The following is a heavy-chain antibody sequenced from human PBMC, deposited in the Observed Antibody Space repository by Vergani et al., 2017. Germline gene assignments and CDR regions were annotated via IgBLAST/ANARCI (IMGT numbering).Heavy chain of an antibody. D-gene: IGHD6-13*01. Sequence: EVQLVESGGGLVKPGGSLRLSCAASGFTFSSYSMNWVRQAPGKGLEWVSSISSSSSYIYYADSVKGRFTISRDNAKNSLYLQMNSLRAEDTAVYYCARGGLGGIAAAVDYGMDVWGQGTTVTVSS. J-gene: IGHJ6*02. V-gene: IGHV3-21*01. CDR3: ARGGLGGIAAAVDYGMDV. CDR1: GFTFSSYS. CDR2: ISSSSSYI.